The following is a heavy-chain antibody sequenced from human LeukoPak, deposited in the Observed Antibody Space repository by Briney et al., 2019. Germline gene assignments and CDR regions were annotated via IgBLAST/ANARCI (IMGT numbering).Heavy chain of an antibody. CDR2: VYHIGNT. D-gene: IGHD3-22*01. CDR3: ARAGWVITSAIDY. CDR1: GGSISSTSYY. V-gene: IGHV4-39*07. J-gene: IGHJ4*02. Sequence: KPSETLSLTCTVSGGSISSTSYYWAWIRQPPGRGLEWIGTVYHIGNTYYNPSLESRASMSVDTSTNEFSLTLKSVTAADTAVYYCARAGWVITSAIDYWGQGALVTVSS.